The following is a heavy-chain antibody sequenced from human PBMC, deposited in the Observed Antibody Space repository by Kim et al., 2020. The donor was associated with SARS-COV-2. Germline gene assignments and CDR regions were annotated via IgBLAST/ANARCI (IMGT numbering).Heavy chain of an antibody. J-gene: IGHJ4*02. CDR3: ARERAGYYFDY. Sequence: DYADSVKGRFTISRDNSMKMLYLQMNSLRAEDTAIYYCARERAGYYFDYWGQGTLVTVSS. D-gene: IGHD3-9*01. V-gene: IGHV3-30*01.